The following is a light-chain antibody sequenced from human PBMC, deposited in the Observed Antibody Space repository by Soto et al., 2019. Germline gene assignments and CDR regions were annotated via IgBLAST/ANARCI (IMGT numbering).Light chain of an antibody. J-gene: IGKJ5*01. CDR2: SAS. V-gene: IGKV1-27*01. Sequence: DIQMTQSPSSLSASVGDRVTITCRASQDISVYLAWYQQKPGKVPKLLIYSASTLQSGVPSRFSGSGSGTDFTLTNSSLQPEDVAAYYCQKFKTAPLTFGQGTRREIK. CDR1: QDISVY. CDR3: QKFKTAPLT.